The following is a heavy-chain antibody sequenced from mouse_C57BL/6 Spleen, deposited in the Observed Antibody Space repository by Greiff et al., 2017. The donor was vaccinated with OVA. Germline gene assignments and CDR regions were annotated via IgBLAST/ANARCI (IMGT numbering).Heavy chain of an antibody. D-gene: IGHD2-5*01. CDR1: GYTFTSYG. CDR2: IYPRSGNT. Sequence: VKLVESGAELARPGASVKLSCKASGYTFTSYGISWVKQRTGQGLEWIGEIYPRSGNTYYNEKFKGKATLTADKSSSTAYMELRSLTSEDSAVYVCAKGSNPPAGDYWGQGTSVTVSS. J-gene: IGHJ4*01. CDR3: AKGSNPPAGDY. V-gene: IGHV1-81*01.